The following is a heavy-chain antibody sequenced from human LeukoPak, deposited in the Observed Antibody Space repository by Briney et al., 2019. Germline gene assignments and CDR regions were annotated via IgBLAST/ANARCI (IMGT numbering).Heavy chain of an antibody. J-gene: IGHJ4*02. CDR2: IYHSGST. V-gene: IGHV4-59*04. CDR3: ARYYYGSGSYYYFDS. CDR1: GGSISSYY. Sequence: KPSETLSLTCTVSGGSISSYYWSWIRQPPGKGLEWIGSIYHSGSTYYNPSLKSRVTISVDTSKNQFSLKLSSVTAADTAVYYCARYYYGSGSYYYFDSWGQGTLVTVSS. D-gene: IGHD3-10*01.